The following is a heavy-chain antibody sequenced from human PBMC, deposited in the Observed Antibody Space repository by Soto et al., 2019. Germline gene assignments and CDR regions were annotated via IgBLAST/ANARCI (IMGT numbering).Heavy chain of an antibody. Sequence: EVRLVESGGVVVQPGGSLRLSCAASGFMFDDFSMHWVRQAPGKGLEWVALIGRDGINTYYADSVRGRFIVYRDNSKNSLYLQMNSLRSEDSALYYCVKERDDASWTAFDHWGQGTLVTVSS. V-gene: IGHV3-43*01. J-gene: IGHJ4*02. CDR3: VKERDDASWTAFDH. CDR2: IGRDGINT. D-gene: IGHD2-2*01. CDR1: GFMFDDFS.